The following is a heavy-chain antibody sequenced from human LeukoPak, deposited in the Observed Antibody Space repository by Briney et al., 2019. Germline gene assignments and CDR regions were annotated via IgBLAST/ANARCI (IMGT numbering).Heavy chain of an antibody. D-gene: IGHD6-19*01. CDR1: GGSFSGYY. CDR3: ARRYARGGWFRYYFDY. V-gene: IGHV4-34*01. J-gene: IGHJ4*02. CDR2: INHSGST. Sequence: SETLSLTCAVYGGSFSGYYWSWIRQPPGKGLEWIGEINHSGSTNYNPSLKSRVTISVDTSKNQFSLKLSSVTAADTAVYYCARRYARGGWFRYYFDYWGQGTLVTVSS.